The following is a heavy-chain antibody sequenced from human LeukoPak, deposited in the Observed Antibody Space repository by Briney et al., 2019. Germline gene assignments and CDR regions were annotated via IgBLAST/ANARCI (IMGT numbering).Heavy chain of an antibody. J-gene: IGHJ6*02. CDR3: ARAAPYYYYGMDV. CDR1: GFTFSSYE. V-gene: IGHV3-48*03. Sequence: GGSLRLSCAASGFTFSSYEMNWVRQAPGKGLEWVSYISSSGSTIYYADSVKGRFTISRDNAKNSLYLQMNSLRAEDTAVYYCARAAPYYYYGMDVWGQGTTVTVSS. CDR2: ISSSGSTI.